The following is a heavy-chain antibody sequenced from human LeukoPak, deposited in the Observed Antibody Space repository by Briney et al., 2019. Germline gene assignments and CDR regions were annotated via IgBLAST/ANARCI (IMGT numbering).Heavy chain of an antibody. D-gene: IGHD6-19*01. CDR1: GFTFSSYN. Sequence: GGSLRLSCAASGFTFSSYNINWVRQAPGKGLEWVSSISYSSSYMYYADSVKGRFTISRDDAKNSLYLQMNSLRAEDTAVYYCARDSSTGWYYFDNWGQGTLVTVSS. CDR2: ISYSSSYM. V-gene: IGHV3-21*01. J-gene: IGHJ4*02. CDR3: ARDSSTGWYYFDN.